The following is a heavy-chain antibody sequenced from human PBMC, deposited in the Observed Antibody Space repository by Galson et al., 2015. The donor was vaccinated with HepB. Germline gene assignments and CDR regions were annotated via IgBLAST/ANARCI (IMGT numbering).Heavy chain of an antibody. Sequence: SLRLSCAASGFTFSSYGMHWVRQAPGKGLEWVAVISYDGSNKYYADSVKGRFTISRDNSKNTLYLQMNSLRAEDTAVYYCAKDGSYSGYDYGTHTPHPDYWGQGTLVTVSS. CDR3: AKDGSYSGYDYGTHTPHPDY. J-gene: IGHJ4*02. CDR2: ISYDGSNK. CDR1: GFTFSSYG. V-gene: IGHV3-30*18. D-gene: IGHD5-12*01.